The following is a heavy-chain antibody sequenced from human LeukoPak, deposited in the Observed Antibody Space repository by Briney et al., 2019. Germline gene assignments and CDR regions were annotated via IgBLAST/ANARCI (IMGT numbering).Heavy chain of an antibody. CDR3: ASYQYCSGGSCYYVFDY. Sequence: SQTLSLTCTVSGGFISSGGYYWSWIRQHPGKGLEWIGYIYYSGSTYYNPSLKSRVTISVDTSKNQFSLKLSSVTAADTAVYYCASYQYCSGGSCYYVFDYWGQGTLVTVSS. D-gene: IGHD2-15*01. V-gene: IGHV4-31*03. CDR2: IYYSGST. CDR1: GGFISSGGYY. J-gene: IGHJ4*02.